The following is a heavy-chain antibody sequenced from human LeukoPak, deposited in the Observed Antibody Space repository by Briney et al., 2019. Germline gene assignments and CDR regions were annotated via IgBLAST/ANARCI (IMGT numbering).Heavy chain of an antibody. V-gene: IGHV3-21*01. J-gene: IGHJ6*02. CDR3: ARDGDYDFWSGYSPDYYGMDV. CDR1: GFTFSSYS. Sequence: GGSLRLSCAASGFTFSSYSMNWVRQAPGEGLEWVSSISSSSGYINYADSVKGRFTISRDNAKNSLYLQMNSLRAEDTAVYYCARDGDYDFWSGYSPDYYGMDVWGQGTTVTVSS. D-gene: IGHD3-3*01. CDR2: ISSSSGYI.